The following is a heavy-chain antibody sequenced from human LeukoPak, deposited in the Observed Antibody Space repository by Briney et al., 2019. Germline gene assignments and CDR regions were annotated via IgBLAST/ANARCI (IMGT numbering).Heavy chain of an antibody. J-gene: IGHJ3*01. CDR1: GGSFSGYY. CDR3: ARGLHCSGGSCFPVL. D-gene: IGHD2-15*01. CDR2: INHSGST. V-gene: IGHV4-34*01. Sequence: SETLSLTCAVYGGSFSGYYWSWIRQPPGKGLEWIGEINHSGSTNYNPSLKSRATISVDTSKNQFSLKLSSVTAADTAVYYCARGLHCSGGSCFPVLWGQGTMVTVSS.